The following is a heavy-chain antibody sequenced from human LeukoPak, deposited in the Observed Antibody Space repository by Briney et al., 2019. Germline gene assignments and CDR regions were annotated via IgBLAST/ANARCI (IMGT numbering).Heavy chain of an antibody. V-gene: IGHV1-2*02. D-gene: IGHD2-2*03. Sequence: ASVKISCKASGYTFTRYYMHCVRHAPGQRLEWMGWINPNSGGTNYAQKFQGRVTMTRDTSISTAYMELSRLRSDDTAVYYCARGNGYCSSTSCSVFDYWGQGTLVTVSS. CDR3: ARGNGYCSSTSCSVFDY. J-gene: IGHJ4*02. CDR1: GYTFTRYY. CDR2: INPNSGGT.